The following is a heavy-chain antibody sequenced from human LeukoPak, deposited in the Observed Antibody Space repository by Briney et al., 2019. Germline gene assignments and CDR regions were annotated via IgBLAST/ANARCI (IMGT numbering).Heavy chain of an antibody. J-gene: IGHJ4*02. Sequence: GGSRRLSCAASGFTFDDYAMHWVRQAPGKGLEWVSGISWNSGSIGYADSVKGRFTISRDNAKNSLYLLMNSRRAEDTALYYCAKGGIYYGSGSWDFDCWGQGTLVTVSS. CDR2: ISWNSGSI. CDR1: GFTFDDYA. D-gene: IGHD3-10*01. CDR3: AKGGIYYGSGSWDFDC. V-gene: IGHV3-9*01.